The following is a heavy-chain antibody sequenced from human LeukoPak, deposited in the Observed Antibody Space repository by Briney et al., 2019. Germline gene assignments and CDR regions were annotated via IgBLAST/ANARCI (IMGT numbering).Heavy chain of an antibody. J-gene: IGHJ6*03. V-gene: IGHV3-20*04. Sequence: GSPRLSCAASGFTFDDYGMSWVRQAPGKGLEWVSGINWNGGSTGYADSVKGRFTISRDNAKNSLYLQMNSLRAEDTALYYCARVPLGYYYYYMDVWGKGTTVTISS. CDR2: INWNGGST. CDR1: GFTFDDYG. CDR3: ARVPLGYYYYYMDV.